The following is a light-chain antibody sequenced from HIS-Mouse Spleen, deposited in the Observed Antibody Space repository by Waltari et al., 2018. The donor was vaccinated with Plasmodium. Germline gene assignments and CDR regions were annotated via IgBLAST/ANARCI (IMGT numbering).Light chain of an antibody. CDR2: GAS. CDR3: QQYNNWSFT. V-gene: IGKV3-15*01. Sequence: EIVMTQSPATLSVSPGERATLSCRASQSVSSNLAWYQQKPGQAPRLLIYGASTRATGSPARCSGSGSGTEFTLTISSLQSEDVAVYYCQQYNNWSFTFGPGTKVDIK. CDR1: QSVSSN. J-gene: IGKJ3*01.